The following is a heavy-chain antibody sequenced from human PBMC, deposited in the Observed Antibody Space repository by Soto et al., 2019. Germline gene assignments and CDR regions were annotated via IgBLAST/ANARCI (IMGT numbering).Heavy chain of an antibody. V-gene: IGHV3-33*01. CDR2: IWYDGSNK. CDR3: ARDPGYSNYYGMDV. D-gene: IGHD4-4*01. Sequence: LRLSCAASGFTFSSYGMHWVRQAPGKGLEWVAVIWYDGSNKYYADSVKGRFTISRDNSKNTLYLQMNSLRAEDTAVYYCARDPGYSNYYGMDVWGQGTTVTVSS. CDR1: GFTFSSYG. J-gene: IGHJ6*02.